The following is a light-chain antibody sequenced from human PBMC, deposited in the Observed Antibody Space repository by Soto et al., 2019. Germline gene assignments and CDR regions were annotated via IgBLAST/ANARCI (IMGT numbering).Light chain of an antibody. Sequence: DIVMTQSPDSRAVSLGERATISCKSSQAVLYNSNNKNYIAWYQQKPGQPPKLLIYWSSTREFGVPDRISGSGSGTDFTLTISRLEPEDFAVYYCQQYGSSPTFGQGTRLEIK. V-gene: IGKV4-1*01. J-gene: IGKJ5*01. CDR2: WSS. CDR1: QAVLYNSNNKNY. CDR3: QQYGSSPT.